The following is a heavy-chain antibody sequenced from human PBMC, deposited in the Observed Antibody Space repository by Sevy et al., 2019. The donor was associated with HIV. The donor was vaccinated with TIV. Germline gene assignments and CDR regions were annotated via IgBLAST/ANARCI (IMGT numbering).Heavy chain of an antibody. D-gene: IGHD2-15*01. CDR2: INEDGSDK. CDR3: VRDGLASATDFDY. Sequence: GGSLRLSCEVSGFTFSNYWMTWVRQAPVKGLEWVANINEDGSDKHYGDSVKGRFSLSRDNAKNSLYLQMDSLRAEDTAVYYCVRDGLASATDFDYWGQGTLVTVSS. CDR1: GFTFSNYW. J-gene: IGHJ4*02. V-gene: IGHV3-7*01.